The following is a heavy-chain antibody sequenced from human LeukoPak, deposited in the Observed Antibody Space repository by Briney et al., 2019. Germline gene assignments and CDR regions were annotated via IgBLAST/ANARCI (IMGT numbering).Heavy chain of an antibody. Sequence: GGSLTLSCAASGFSFSTHSMNWVRQAPGKGLEWVSYISHTANDIYYGESVRRRFTISRDNAKNSVYLQMHSLRAEDTAVYYCAGDGTGVLPGDAFDIWSQGTMVTVSS. CDR1: GFSFSTHS. CDR2: ISHTANDI. J-gene: IGHJ3*02. CDR3: AGDGTGVLPGDAFDI. D-gene: IGHD1-1*01. V-gene: IGHV3-21*05.